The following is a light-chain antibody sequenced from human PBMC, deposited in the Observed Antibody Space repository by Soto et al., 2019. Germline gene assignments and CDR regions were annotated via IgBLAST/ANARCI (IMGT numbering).Light chain of an antibody. CDR1: QSISSW. V-gene: IGKV1-5*01. CDR3: LQDYNYPRT. Sequence: DIQMTQSPFILSASVGDRVTITCRASQSISSWLAWYQQKPGKAPKLLIYDASSLESGVPSRFSGSGSGTEFTLTISSLQPDDFATYYCLQDYNYPRTFGPGTKVDI. CDR2: DAS. J-gene: IGKJ1*01.